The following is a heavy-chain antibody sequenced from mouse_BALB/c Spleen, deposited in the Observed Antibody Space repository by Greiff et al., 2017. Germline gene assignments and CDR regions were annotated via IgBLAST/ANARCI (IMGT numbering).Heavy chain of an antibody. V-gene: IGHV5-12-1*01. CDR2: ISSGGGST. CDR1: GFAFSSYD. CDR3: ARYDLAY. D-gene: IGHD2-14*01. Sequence: EVMLVESGGGLVKPGGSLKLSCAASGFAFSSYDMSWVRQTPEKRLEWVAYISSGGGSTYYPDTVKGRFTISRDNAKNTLYLQMSSLKSEDTAMYYCARYDLAYWGQGTLVTVSA. J-gene: IGHJ3*01.